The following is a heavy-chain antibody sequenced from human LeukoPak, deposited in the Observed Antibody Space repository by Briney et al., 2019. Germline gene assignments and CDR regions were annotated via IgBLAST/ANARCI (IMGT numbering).Heavy chain of an antibody. CDR3: ARPYYDSSGYYFGVGY. Sequence: ASVKVSCKASGYTFTGYYMHWVRQAPGQGLEWMGWINPNSGGTNYAQKFQGRVTMIRDTSISTAYMELSRLRSDDTAVYYCARPYYDSSGYYFGVGYWGQGTLVTVSS. CDR2: INPNSGGT. J-gene: IGHJ4*02. D-gene: IGHD3-22*01. V-gene: IGHV1-2*02. CDR1: GYTFTGYY.